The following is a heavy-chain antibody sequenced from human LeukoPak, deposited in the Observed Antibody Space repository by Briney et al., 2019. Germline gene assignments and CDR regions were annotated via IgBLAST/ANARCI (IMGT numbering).Heavy chain of an antibody. J-gene: IGHJ1*01. CDR3: AGLLKCSGGSCYSVEYFQY. D-gene: IGHD2-15*01. V-gene: IGHV4-59*01. Sequence: SETLSLTCTVSGGSISSYYWSWIRQPPGKGLEWIGYIYYSGSTNYNPSLKSRVTISVDTSKNQFSLKLSSVTAADTAVYYCAGLLKCSGGSCYSVEYFQYWGQGTLATVSS. CDR2: IYYSGST. CDR1: GGSISSYY.